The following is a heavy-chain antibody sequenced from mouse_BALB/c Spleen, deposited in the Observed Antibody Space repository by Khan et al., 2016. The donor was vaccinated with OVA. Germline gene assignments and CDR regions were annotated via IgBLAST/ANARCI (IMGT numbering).Heavy chain of an antibody. Sequence: EVKLEESGAELVKPGASVKLSCTASGFNIKDTYMHWVKQRPEQGLEWIGRIDPANGNTKYDPKFQGKATITADTSSNTAYLQLRSLPSAATAVYYFARYYGSSYWYFDVWGAGTTVTVSS. J-gene: IGHJ1*01. CDR1: GFNIKDTY. D-gene: IGHD1-1*01. CDR3: ARYYGSSYWYFDV. CDR2: IDPANGNT. V-gene: IGHV14-3*02.